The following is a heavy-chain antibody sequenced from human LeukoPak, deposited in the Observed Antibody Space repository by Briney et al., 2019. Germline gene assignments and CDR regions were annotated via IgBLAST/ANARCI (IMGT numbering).Heavy chain of an antibody. CDR2: IYYSGST. CDR1: GGSISSSSYY. D-gene: IGHD3-22*01. V-gene: IGHV4-39*01. CDR3: ARHKYYYDSSGYFYWFDP. J-gene: IGHJ5*02. Sequence: SETLSLTCTVSGGSISSSSYYWGWIRQPPGKGREWIGSIYYSGSTYYNPSLKSRVTISVDTSKNQFSLKLSSVTAADTAVYYCARHKYYYDSSGYFYWFDPWGQGTLVTVSS.